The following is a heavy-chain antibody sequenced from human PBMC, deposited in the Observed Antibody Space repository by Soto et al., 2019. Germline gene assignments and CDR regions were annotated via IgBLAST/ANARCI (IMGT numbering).Heavy chain of an antibody. D-gene: IGHD2-21*02. CDR1: GFTYSNYI. J-gene: IGHJ4*02. V-gene: IGHV3-21*01. CDR3: ARVSYCAGDCYSEFDY. CDR2: ISSVGSYI. Sequence: GGSLRLSCAAAGFTYSNYIMSWVRQAPGKGLEWVSSISSVGSYIYYADSVKGRSTISRDNAKNSLYLQMSSLGAEDTALYFCARVSYCAGDCYSEFDYWGRGTLVTVSS.